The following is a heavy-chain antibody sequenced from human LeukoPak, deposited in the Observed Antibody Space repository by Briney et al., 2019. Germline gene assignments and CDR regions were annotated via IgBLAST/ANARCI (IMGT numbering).Heavy chain of an antibody. CDR1: GYTFTGYY. CDR3: ARDERYCSSTSCYHWFDP. Sequence: ASVKVSCKASGYTFTGYYMHWVGQAPGQGLEWMGWINPNSGGTNYAQKFQGRVTMTRDTSISTAYMELSRLRSDDTAVYYCARDERYCSSTSCYHWFDPWGQGTLVTVSS. J-gene: IGHJ5*02. V-gene: IGHV1-2*02. D-gene: IGHD2-2*01. CDR2: INPNSGGT.